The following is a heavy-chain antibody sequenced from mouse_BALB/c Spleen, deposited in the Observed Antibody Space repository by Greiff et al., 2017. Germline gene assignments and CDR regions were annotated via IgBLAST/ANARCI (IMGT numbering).Heavy chain of an antibody. Sequence: EVHLVESGGGLVKPGGSLKLSCAASGFTFSDYYMYWVRQTPEKRLEWVATISDGGSYTYYPDSVKGRFTISRDNAKNNLYLQMSSLKSEDTAMYYCARGGDGYPYYFDYWGQGTTLTVSS. CDR2: ISDGGSYT. CDR1: GFTFSDYY. CDR3: ARGGDGYPYYFDY. J-gene: IGHJ2*01. V-gene: IGHV5-4*02. D-gene: IGHD2-3*01.